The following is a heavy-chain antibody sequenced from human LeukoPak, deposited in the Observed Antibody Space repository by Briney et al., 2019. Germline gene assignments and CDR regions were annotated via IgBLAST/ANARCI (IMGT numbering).Heavy chain of an antibody. Sequence: QPGGSLRLSCAASGFTFSSYAMSWVRQAPGKGLEWVSAISGSGGSTYYADSVKGRFTISRDNSKNTLYLQMNSLRAEDTAVYYCAKDPTLNSREVGATPWDYWGQGTLVTVSS. V-gene: IGHV3-23*01. J-gene: IGHJ4*02. CDR2: ISGSGGST. CDR1: GFTFSSYA. CDR3: AKDPTLNSREVGATPWDY. D-gene: IGHD1-26*01.